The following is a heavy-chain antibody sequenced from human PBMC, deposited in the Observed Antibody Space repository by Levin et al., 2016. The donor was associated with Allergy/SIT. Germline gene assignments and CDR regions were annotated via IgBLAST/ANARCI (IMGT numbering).Heavy chain of an antibody. CDR2: VSYDGSDH. Sequence: GGSLRLSCTASGFPFNTYAMHWVRQAPGKGPEWVAVVSYDGSDHSYSDSVKGRFTISRDNFKNAVYLQMNSLRTEDTALYYCAKDLLQWLARPYDAFDVWGQGTMVTVSS. J-gene: IGHJ3*01. D-gene: IGHD6-19*01. V-gene: IGHV3-30*18. CDR3: AKDLLQWLARPYDAFDV. CDR1: GFPFNTYA.